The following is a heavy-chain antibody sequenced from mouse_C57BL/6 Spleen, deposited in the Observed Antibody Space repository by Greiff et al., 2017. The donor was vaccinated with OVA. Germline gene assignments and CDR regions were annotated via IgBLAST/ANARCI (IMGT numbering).Heavy chain of an antibody. CDR3: ARGRVIATGRYFDV. Sequence: QVQLKQPGAELVKPGASVKLSCKASGYTFTSYWMHWVKQRPGRGLEWIGRIDPNSGGTKYNEKFKSKATLTVDTPSSTAYMQLSSLTSEDSAVYYCARGRVIATGRYFDVWGTGTTVTVSS. V-gene: IGHV1-72*01. CDR2: IDPNSGGT. CDR1: GYTFTSYW. J-gene: IGHJ1*03. D-gene: IGHD1-1*01.